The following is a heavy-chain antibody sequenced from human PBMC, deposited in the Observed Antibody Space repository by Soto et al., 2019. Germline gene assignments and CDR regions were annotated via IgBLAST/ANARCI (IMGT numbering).Heavy chain of an antibody. CDR1: GFTFSNSP. CDR2: IANDANSE. J-gene: IGHJ2*01. CDR3: ARDAIANWYFDWYLDL. Sequence: QVQLVESGGGVVQSGGSLRLSCAAAGFTFSNSPMHWLRQAPGRGLEWVAIIANDANSENYADSVKGRFTITRDNAKNTLYLPLNSLRTEDTALYSCARDAIANWYFDWYLDLWGRGTLVTVSS. D-gene: IGHD1-7*01. V-gene: IGHV3-30-3*01.